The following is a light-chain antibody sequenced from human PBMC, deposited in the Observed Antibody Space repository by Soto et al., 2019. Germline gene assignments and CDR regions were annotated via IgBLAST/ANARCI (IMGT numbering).Light chain of an antibody. Sequence: AIRMTQSPSSLSAPTGDRVIITCRASQGISSYLAWYQQKPGKAPKLLIYAASTLQSGVPSRFSGSGSGTDFTLTISCLQSEDFATYYCQQYYSYPPFTFGPGTKVDIK. V-gene: IGKV1-8*01. CDR1: QGISSY. CDR2: AAS. CDR3: QQYYSYPPFT. J-gene: IGKJ3*01.